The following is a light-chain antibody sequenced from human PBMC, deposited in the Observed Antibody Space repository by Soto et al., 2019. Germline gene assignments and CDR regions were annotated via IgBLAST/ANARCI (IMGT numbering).Light chain of an antibody. V-gene: IGKV1-33*01. Sequence: DIQMTQSPSSLSASVGDRVTITCQASQDISNYLNWYQQKPGKAPKLLIYDASNLETGVPSRFSGSGSGTDFTFTISSLQPEDIATYYCPQYDNLPITFGQGTRLE. CDR2: DAS. CDR3: PQYDNLPIT. J-gene: IGKJ5*01. CDR1: QDISNY.